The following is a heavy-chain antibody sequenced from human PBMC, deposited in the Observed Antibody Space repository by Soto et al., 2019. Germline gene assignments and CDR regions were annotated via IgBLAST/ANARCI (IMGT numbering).Heavy chain of an antibody. J-gene: IGHJ4*02. Sequence: GGSLRLSCAASGFTFSSYGMHWVRQAPGKGLEWVAVISYDGSNKYYADSVKGRFTTSRDNSKNTLYLQMNSLRAEDTAVYYCAKEEGGYNYGVDYWGQGTLVTVSS. D-gene: IGHD5-12*01. V-gene: IGHV3-30*18. CDR1: GFTFSSYG. CDR2: ISYDGSNK. CDR3: AKEEGGYNYGVDY.